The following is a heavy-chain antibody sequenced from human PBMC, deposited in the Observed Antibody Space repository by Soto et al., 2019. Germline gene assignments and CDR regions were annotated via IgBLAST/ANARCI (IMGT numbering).Heavy chain of an antibody. CDR3: ARGGYSYGYTY. V-gene: IGHV4-34*01. CDR2: INHSGST. Sequence: QVQLQPWGAGLLKPSETLSLTCAVYGGSFSGYYWSWIRQPPGKGLEWIGEINHSGSTNYDPSLKSRVTISVDTSKNQFSLKLSSVTGADTAVYYCARGGYSYGYTYRGQGTLVTVSS. D-gene: IGHD5-18*01. CDR1: GGSFSGYY. J-gene: IGHJ4*02.